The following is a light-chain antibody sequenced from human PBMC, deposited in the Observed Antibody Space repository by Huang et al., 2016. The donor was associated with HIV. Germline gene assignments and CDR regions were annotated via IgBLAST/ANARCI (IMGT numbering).Light chain of an antibody. CDR2: GAS. Sequence: EIVLTQSPGTLSLSPGERATISCRASPSLGSSSLAWYQQKAGQAPRLLMYGASSRATGSPDRFRGSGSGTDFTLSISRLEPEDFAVYYCQQYDSSPVTFGGGTKVEIK. CDR3: QQYDSSPVT. CDR1: PSLGSSS. V-gene: IGKV3-20*01. J-gene: IGKJ4*01.